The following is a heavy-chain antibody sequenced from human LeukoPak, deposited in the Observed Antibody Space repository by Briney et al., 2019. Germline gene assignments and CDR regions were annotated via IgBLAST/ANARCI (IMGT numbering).Heavy chain of an antibody. D-gene: IGHD6-6*01. Sequence: GLPLPISCHGSGYGFTSYWISWARPTTGKGLGWMGIIYPGESDTRYSPSFPGEVTLSADKCLSTGSLQWSGLKASDTAMYYCARLYTGSSSPFDYWGQGTLVTVSS. CDR3: ARLYTGSSSPFDY. CDR1: GYGFTSYW. V-gene: IGHV5-51*01. J-gene: IGHJ4*02. CDR2: IYPGESDT.